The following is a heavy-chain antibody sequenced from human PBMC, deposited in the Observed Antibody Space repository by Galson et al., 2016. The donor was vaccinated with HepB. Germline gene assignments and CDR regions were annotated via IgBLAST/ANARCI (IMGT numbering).Heavy chain of an antibody. J-gene: IGHJ4*02. Sequence: SLRLSCAASGFTFSNYGMHWVRQAPGKGLEWVALISYDGSNKYYADPVKGRFTISRDNSKNTLYLQMNSLRAEDTAVYYCAREDSSGYYYFDYWGQGTLVTVSS. CDR1: GFTFSNYG. CDR2: ISYDGSNK. V-gene: IGHV3-30*03. CDR3: AREDSSGYYYFDY. D-gene: IGHD3-22*01.